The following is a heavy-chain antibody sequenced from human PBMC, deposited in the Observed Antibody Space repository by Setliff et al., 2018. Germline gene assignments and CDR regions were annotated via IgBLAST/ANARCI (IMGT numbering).Heavy chain of an antibody. D-gene: IGHD3-3*01. CDR1: GGSFSDYY. Sequence: ETLSLTCTVYGGSFSDYYWGWIRQSPGKRPEWIAEINQSGNTSYNPSLNSRVSVSVDTPTNQFSLKVFSVTAADTAVYYCRFWSSYYKNDYWAQGTQVTVSS. CDR3: RFWSSYYKNDY. J-gene: IGHJ4*02. V-gene: IGHV4-34*01. CDR2: INQSGNT.